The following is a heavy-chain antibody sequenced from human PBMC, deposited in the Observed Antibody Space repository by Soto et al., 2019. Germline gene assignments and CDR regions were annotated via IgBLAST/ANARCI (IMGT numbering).Heavy chain of an antibody. J-gene: IGHJ6*03. D-gene: IGHD3-10*01. CDR2: SYLNGST. CDR1: GGYFRGYY. V-gene: IGHV4-34*01. Sequence: SEALSLTCAVYGGYFRGYYLSWIRQPPGTGLEWNEKSYLNGSTNSNPSLRSRVTISVETSKNQFALMRGSVTAADTAVYNCARKKVSISRVRRVTSVHYYVDDWGKRTKVTVSS. CDR3: ARKKVSISRVRRVTSVHYYVDD.